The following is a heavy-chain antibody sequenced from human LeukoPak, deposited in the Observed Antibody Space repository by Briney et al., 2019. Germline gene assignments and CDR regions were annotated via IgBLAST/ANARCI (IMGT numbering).Heavy chain of an antibody. D-gene: IGHD6-13*01. J-gene: IGHJ4*02. CDR2: INSDGSST. Sequence: PGGSLRLSCAASGFTFSSYWMHWVRHAPGKGLVWVSRINSDGSSTSYADSVKGRFTISRDNAKNTLYLQMNSLRAEDTAVYYCARGPAAGTFYYWGQGTLVTVSS. V-gene: IGHV3-74*01. CDR1: GFTFSSYW. CDR3: ARGPAAGTFYY.